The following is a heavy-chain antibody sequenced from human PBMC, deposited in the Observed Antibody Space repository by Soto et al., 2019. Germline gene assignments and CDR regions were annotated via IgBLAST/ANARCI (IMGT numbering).Heavy chain of an antibody. Sequence: ASVKVSCKASGYTFTSYDINWVRQATGQGLEWMGWMNPNSGNTGYAQKFQGRVTMTRNTSISTAYMELSSLRSEDTAVYYCARTGYDFWSGYNPYYYYYGMDVWGQGTTVTVSS. CDR3: ARTGYDFWSGYNPYYYYYGMDV. J-gene: IGHJ6*02. D-gene: IGHD3-3*01. V-gene: IGHV1-8*01. CDR2: MNPNSGNT. CDR1: GYTFTSYD.